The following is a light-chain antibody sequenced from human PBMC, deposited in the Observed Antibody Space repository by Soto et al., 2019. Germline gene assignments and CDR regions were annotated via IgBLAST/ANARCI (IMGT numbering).Light chain of an antibody. CDR2: EVT. Sequence: QSALTQPASVSGSPGQSITISCTGTSSDIGGYNSVSWYQQHPGRAPRLIIYEVTNRPSGVSNRFSASKSGNTASLTISGLQAEDEVDYYCTSYTPIVTLGSVFGTGTKVTVL. V-gene: IGLV2-14*01. CDR3: TSYTPIVTLGSV. CDR1: SSDIGGYNS. J-gene: IGLJ1*01.